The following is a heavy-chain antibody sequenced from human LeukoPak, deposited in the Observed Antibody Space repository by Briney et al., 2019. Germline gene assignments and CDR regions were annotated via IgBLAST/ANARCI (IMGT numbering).Heavy chain of an antibody. V-gene: IGHV3-23*01. CDR1: GFTFSSYA. CDR3: AQLPDPASHAFDI. J-gene: IGHJ3*02. CDR2: ISGSGGST. D-gene: IGHD1-1*01. Sequence: PGGSLRLSCAASGFTFSSYAMSWVRQAPGKGLEWVSAISGSGGSTYYADSVKGRFTISRDNSKNTLYLQMNSLRPEDAAVYYCAQLPDPASHAFDIWGQGTMVTVSS.